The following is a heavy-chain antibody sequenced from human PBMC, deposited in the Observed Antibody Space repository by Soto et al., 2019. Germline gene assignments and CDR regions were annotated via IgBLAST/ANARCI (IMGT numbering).Heavy chain of an antibody. CDR3: ARDVLGYGVVSASNFDY. Sequence: EVQLVESGGGLVQPGGSLRLSCVSSGFTFNAHSMNWVRQAPGKGLEWVSYIDSSRTTIYYADSVRGRFTISRDNAKNSLYLQMNGLRAEDTAIYYCARDVLGYGVVSASNFDYWGQGTLVTVSS. CDR1: GFTFNAHS. J-gene: IGHJ4*02. CDR2: IDSSRTTI. D-gene: IGHD2-21*01. V-gene: IGHV3-48*01.